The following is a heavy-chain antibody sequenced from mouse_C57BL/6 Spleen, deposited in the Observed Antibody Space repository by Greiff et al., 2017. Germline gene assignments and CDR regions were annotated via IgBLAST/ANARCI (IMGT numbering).Heavy chain of an antibody. Sequence: EVQRVESGGGLVQPGGSLSLSCAASGFTFTDYYMRWVRQPPGKALEWLGFIRHKANGYTTEDSASVKGRFTISRDNSQSILYLQMNALRAEASATYYCARYRHYYGSSPYYFDYWGQGTTLTVSS. CDR2: IRHKANGYTT. J-gene: IGHJ2*01. CDR3: ARYRHYYGSSPYYFDY. D-gene: IGHD1-1*01. V-gene: IGHV7-3*01. CDR1: GFTFTDYY.